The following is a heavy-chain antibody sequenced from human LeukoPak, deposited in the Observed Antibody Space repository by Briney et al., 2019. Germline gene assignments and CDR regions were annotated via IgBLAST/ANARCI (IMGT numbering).Heavy chain of an antibody. CDR1: GYSISSGYY. Sequence: SETLSLTCTVSGYSISSGYYWGWSRQPAGEGVEWIGSIYHSGSTYYNPSLKSRVTISVDTSKNQFSLKLSSVTAADTAVYYCARVYVEYQLRVFDYWGQGTLVTVS. CDR2: IYHSGST. V-gene: IGHV4-38-2*02. J-gene: IGHJ4*02. CDR3: ARVYVEYQLRVFDY. D-gene: IGHD2-2*01.